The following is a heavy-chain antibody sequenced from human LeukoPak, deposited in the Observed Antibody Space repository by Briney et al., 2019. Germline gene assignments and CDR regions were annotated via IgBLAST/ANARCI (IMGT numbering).Heavy chain of an antibody. J-gene: IGHJ4*02. CDR1: GGSISNYY. CDR2: VYTSGST. Sequence: SETLSLTCTVSGGSISNYYWSWIRQPAGKGLEWIGRVYTSGSTNYNPSLKSRVTMSVDTSKNQFSLKLSSVTAADTAMYYCARQPYRMPYFDYWGQGTLVTVSS. V-gene: IGHV4-4*07. CDR3: ARQPYRMPYFDY. D-gene: IGHD2-2*01.